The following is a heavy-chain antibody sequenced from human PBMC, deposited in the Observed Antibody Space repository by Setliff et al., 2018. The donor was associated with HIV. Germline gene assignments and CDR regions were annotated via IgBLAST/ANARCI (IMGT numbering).Heavy chain of an antibody. V-gene: IGHV1-69*05. D-gene: IGHD6-13*01. CDR1: GGTFSSYA. Sequence: SVKVSCKASGGTFSSYAISWVRQAPGQGFEWMGGIIPIFGTANYAQKFQGRVTITTDESTSTAYMELIGLKSEDTAVYYCARGDSSSWYAYSFDIWGQGTMVT. CDR3: ARGDSSSWYAYSFDI. CDR2: IIPIFGTA. J-gene: IGHJ3*02.